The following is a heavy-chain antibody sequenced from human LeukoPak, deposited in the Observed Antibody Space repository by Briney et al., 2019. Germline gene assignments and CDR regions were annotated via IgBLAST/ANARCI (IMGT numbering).Heavy chain of an antibody. Sequence: GGSLRLSCAASGFTFSSYAMHWVRQAPGKGLEWVAVISYDGSNKHYADSVKGRFTISRDNSKNTLYLQMNSLRAEDTAVYYCARYRVPAAGTLDYWGQGTLVTVSS. CDR3: ARYRVPAAGTLDY. J-gene: IGHJ4*02. V-gene: IGHV3-30-3*01. CDR2: ISYDGSNK. D-gene: IGHD6-13*01. CDR1: GFTFSSYA.